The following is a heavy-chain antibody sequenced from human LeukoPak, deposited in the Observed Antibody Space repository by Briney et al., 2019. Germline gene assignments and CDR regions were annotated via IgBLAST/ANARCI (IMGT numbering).Heavy chain of an antibody. V-gene: IGHV3-7*01. D-gene: IGHD2-2*01. J-gene: IGHJ4*02. CDR1: GFTFSSYW. CDR2: IKQDGSAK. Sequence: PGGSLRLSCAASGFTFSSYWMSWVRQAPGRGLEWLANIKQDGSAKYYMDSVKGRFTISRDSAKNSLYLQMNSLRAEDTAVYYCAKIYCTSTDCYYDYWGQGTLVTVSS. CDR3: AKIYCTSTDCYYDY.